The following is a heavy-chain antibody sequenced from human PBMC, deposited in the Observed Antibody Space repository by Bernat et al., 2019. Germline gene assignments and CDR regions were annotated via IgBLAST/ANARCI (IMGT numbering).Heavy chain of an antibody. D-gene: IGHD3-16*02. CDR1: GFSLSTSGVG. Sequence: QITLKESGPTLVKPTQTLTLTCTFSGFSLSTSGVGVGWIRQPPGKALEWLALIYWDDDKRYSPSLKSRLTITKDTSKNQVDLTMTNMDPVDTATYYCAHSSMDYDYVWGSYRYLYYYYGMDVWGKGTMVTVSS. CDR3: AHSSMDYDYVWGSYRYLYYYYGMDV. V-gene: IGHV2-5*02. J-gene: IGHJ6*04. CDR2: IYWDDDK.